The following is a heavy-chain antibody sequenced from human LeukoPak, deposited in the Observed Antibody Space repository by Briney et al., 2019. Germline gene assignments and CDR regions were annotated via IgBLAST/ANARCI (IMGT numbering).Heavy chain of an antibody. CDR3: AKAGGIVVVVAATFDY. CDR1: GFTFSSYA. D-gene: IGHD2-15*01. CDR2: ISGSGGST. Sequence: GGSLRLSCAASGFTFSSYAMSWVRQAPGKGLEWVSAISGSGGSTYYADSVKGRFTISRDNSRNTLYLQMNSLRAEDTAVYYCAKAGGIVVVVAATFDYWGQGTLVTVSS. J-gene: IGHJ4*02. V-gene: IGHV3-23*01.